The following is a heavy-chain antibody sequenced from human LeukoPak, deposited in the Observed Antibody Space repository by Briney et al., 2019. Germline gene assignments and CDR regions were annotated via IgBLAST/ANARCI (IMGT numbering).Heavy chain of an antibody. CDR3: AAHASGNSFWDN. CDR2: ISGSGGST. D-gene: IGHD4-23*01. J-gene: IGHJ4*02. Sequence: PSETLSLTCTVSGGSISSSSYYWGWIRQPPGKGLEWVSAISGSGGSTYYADSVKGRFTISRDKSKNTLYLQMNSLRAEDTAVYYCAAHASGNSFWDNWGQGTLVTVSS. V-gene: IGHV3-23*01. CDR1: GGSISSSSYY.